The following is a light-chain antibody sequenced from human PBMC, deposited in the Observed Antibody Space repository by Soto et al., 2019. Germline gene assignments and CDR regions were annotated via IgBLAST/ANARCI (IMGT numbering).Light chain of an antibody. V-gene: IGLV2-8*01. Sequence: QSALTQPRSVSGSPGQSVTISCAGTSSDVGGYNYVSWYQQHPGKAPKLMIYEVTKRPSGVPDRFSGSKSGNTASLTVSGLQAEDEADYYCTSYAGSNNFEVFGGGTKLTVL. CDR2: EVT. J-gene: IGLJ2*01. CDR3: TSYAGSNNFEV. CDR1: SSDVGGYNY.